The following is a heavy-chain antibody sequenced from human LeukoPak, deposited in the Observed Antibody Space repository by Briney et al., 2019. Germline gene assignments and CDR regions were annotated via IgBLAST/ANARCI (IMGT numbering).Heavy chain of an antibody. J-gene: IGHJ5*02. D-gene: IGHD6-13*01. V-gene: IGHV4-34*01. CDR1: GGSFSGYY. CDR2: INHSGST. Sequence: SETLSLTCAVYGGSFSGYYWSWIRQPPGKGLEWIGEINHSGSTNCNPSLKSRVTISVDTSKNQFSLKLSSVTAADTAVYYCARVGAAAGRWFDPWGQGTLVTVSS. CDR3: ARVGAAAGRWFDP.